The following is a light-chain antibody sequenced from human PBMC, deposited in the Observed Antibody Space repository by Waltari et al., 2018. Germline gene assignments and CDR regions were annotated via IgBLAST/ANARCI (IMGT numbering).Light chain of an antibody. V-gene: IGKV1-5*03. Sequence: DIQMTQSPSSLSASVGDRVTITCRASQSITNWLAWYQQKPGKAPKLLLYKASGLESGGPSRFSGSGSGTEFTLIITSLQPDDSATYYCQQYSSSPLTFGGGTKVEIK. CDR3: QQYSSSPLT. CDR1: QSITNW. CDR2: KAS. J-gene: IGKJ4*01.